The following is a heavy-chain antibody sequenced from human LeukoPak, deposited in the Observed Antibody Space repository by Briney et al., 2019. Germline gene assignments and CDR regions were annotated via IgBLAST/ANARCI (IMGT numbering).Heavy chain of an antibody. CDR1: GFTFSSYS. CDR3: ARDQVAGFFDY. Sequence: KSGGSLRLSCAASGFTFSSYSMNWDRQAPGKGLEWVSSISSSSSYIYYADSVKGRFTISRDNAKNSLYLQMNSLRAEDTAVYYCARDQVAGFFDYWGQGTLVTVSS. V-gene: IGHV3-21*01. D-gene: IGHD2-15*01. J-gene: IGHJ4*02. CDR2: ISSSSSYI.